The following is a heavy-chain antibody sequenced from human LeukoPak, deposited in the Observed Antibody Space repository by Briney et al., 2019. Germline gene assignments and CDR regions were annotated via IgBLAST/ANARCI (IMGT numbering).Heavy chain of an antibody. V-gene: IGHV3-23*01. CDR3: AKDPSSSWTVNWFDP. D-gene: IGHD6-13*01. CDR1: GFIFSSYA. CDR2: ISGSGGST. Sequence: PGGSLRLSCAASGFIFSSYAMSWVRQAPGKGLEWVSAISGSGGSTYYADSVKGRFTISRDNSKNTLYLQMNSLRAEDTAVYYCAKDPSSSWTVNWFDPWGQGTLVTVSS. J-gene: IGHJ5*02.